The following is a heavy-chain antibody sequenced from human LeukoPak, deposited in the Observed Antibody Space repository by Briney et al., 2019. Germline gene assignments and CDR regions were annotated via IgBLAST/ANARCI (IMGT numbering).Heavy chain of an antibody. Sequence: GRSVRLSCAASGFTFGSYSMTWVRQAPGKGLEWVSSMSCGSRYIYYADSVRGRFTISRDNAKNSLYLLMNSLRVDDTAVYYCARGRPTGASRGFVVQWGQRTLVTVSS. J-gene: IGHJ4*02. CDR2: MSCGSRYI. CDR1: GFTFGSYS. CDR3: ARGRPTGASRGFVVQ. V-gene: IGHV3-21*06. D-gene: IGHD2-15*01.